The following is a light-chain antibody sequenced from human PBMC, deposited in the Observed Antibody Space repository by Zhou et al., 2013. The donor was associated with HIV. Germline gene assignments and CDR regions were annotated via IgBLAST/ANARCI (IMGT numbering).Light chain of an antibody. Sequence: EIVLTQFPGTLSLSPGERATLSCRASQIITNNQLAWYQQKAGQAPRLLIYGSSGRATGIPDRFSGSGSGTDFTLTISRLEPEDYAVYYCQHYVTSPITFGQGTRLEIK. J-gene: IGKJ5*01. CDR1: QIITNNQ. CDR3: QHYVTSPIT. V-gene: IGKV3-20*01. CDR2: GSS.